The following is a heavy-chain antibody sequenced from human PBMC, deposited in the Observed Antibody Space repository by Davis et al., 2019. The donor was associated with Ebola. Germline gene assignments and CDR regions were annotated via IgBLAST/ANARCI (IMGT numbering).Heavy chain of an antibody. D-gene: IGHD2-2*02. CDR1: GFTFSTYA. CDR3: ARVGYCSSTSCYTFDY. CDR2: IGDSGGST. V-gene: IGHV3-23*01. Sequence: GESLKISCAASGFTFSTYAMSWVRQAPEKGLEWVSTIGDSGGSTYYADSVKGRFTISRDNSKNTLYLQMNSLRAEDTAVYYCARVGYCSSTSCYTFDYWGQGTLVTVSS. J-gene: IGHJ4*02.